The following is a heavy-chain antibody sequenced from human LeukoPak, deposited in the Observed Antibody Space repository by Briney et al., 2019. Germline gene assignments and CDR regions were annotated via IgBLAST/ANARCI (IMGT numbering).Heavy chain of an antibody. CDR2: ISSSSSTI. Sequence: GGSLRLSCAASGFTFSSYSMNWVRQAPGKGLEWVSYISSSSSTIYYADSVKGRFTISRDNAKNSLYLQMNSLRAEDTAVYYCANLGSAVVPEAFDYWGQGTLVTVSS. D-gene: IGHD2-2*01. J-gene: IGHJ4*02. CDR3: ANLGSAVVPEAFDY. V-gene: IGHV3-48*04. CDR1: GFTFSSYS.